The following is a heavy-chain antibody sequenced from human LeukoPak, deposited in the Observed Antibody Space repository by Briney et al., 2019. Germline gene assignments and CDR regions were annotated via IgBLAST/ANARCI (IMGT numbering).Heavy chain of an antibody. Sequence: PSETLSLTCTVSGGSISSSSYYWGWIRQPPGKGLEWIGSIYYSGSTYYNPSLKSRVTISVDTSKNQFSLKLSSVTAADTAVYYCARGIVGATADAFDTWGQGTMVTVSS. J-gene: IGHJ3*02. D-gene: IGHD1-26*01. V-gene: IGHV4-39*07. CDR1: GGSISSSSYY. CDR3: ARGIVGATADAFDT. CDR2: IYYSGST.